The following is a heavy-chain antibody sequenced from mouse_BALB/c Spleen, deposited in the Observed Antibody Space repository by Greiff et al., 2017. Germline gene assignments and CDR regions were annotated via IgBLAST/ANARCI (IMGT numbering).Heavy chain of an antibody. D-gene: IGHD2-3*01. CDR3: ARPLDGWAMDY. J-gene: IGHJ4*01. V-gene: IGHV5-6*01. CDR2: ISSGGSYT. CDR1: GFTFSSYG. Sequence: EVQLQESGGDLVKPGGSLKLSCAASGFTFSSYGMSWVRQTPDKRLEWVATISSGGSYTYYPDSVKGRFTISRDNAKNTLYLQMSSLKSEDTAMYYCARPLDGWAMDYWGQGTSVTVSS.